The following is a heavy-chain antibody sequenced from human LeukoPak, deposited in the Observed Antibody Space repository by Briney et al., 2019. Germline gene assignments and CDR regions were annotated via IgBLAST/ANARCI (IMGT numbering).Heavy chain of an antibody. Sequence: SETLSLTCAVYGGSFSGYYWSWIRKPPGKGLEWIGEINHSGSTNYNPSLKSRVTISVDTSKNQFSLKLSSVTAADTAVYYCARGMRNQPEMGSDGYNYPFDYWGQGTLVTVSS. J-gene: IGHJ4*02. CDR3: ARGMRNQPEMGSDGYNYPFDY. CDR2: INHSGST. CDR1: GGSFSGYY. D-gene: IGHD5-24*01. V-gene: IGHV4-34*01.